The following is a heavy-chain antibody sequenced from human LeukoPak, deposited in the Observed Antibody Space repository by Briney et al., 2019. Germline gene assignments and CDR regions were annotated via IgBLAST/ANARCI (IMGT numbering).Heavy chain of an antibody. Sequence: GESLKISCKGSGYSFASYWIGWVRQMPGRGLEWMGIIYPGNSDIRYSPTFQGQVTISADKSISTAYLQWSSLKASDTAIYYCARLTMVRTVLGYWGQGTLVTVSS. CDR1: GYSFASYW. J-gene: IGHJ4*02. CDR2: IYPGNSDI. CDR3: ARLTMVRTVLGY. D-gene: IGHD3-10*01. V-gene: IGHV5-51*01.